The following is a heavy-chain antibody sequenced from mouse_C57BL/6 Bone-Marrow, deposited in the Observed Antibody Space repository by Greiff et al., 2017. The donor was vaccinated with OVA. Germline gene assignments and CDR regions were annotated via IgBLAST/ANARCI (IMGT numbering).Heavy chain of an antibody. V-gene: IGHV1-64*01. CDR3: ARCGYAMDY. Sequence: QVQLQQPGAELVQPGASVKLSCTASGFTFNSYWMHWVQQRPGQGLEWIGMIHPNSGSTDYNDTFKSQATLTVDKSSSTAYLHLSSLTSEDAAVYYCARCGYAMDYWGQGTSVTVSS. CDR1: GFTFNSYW. CDR2: IHPNSGST. J-gene: IGHJ4*01.